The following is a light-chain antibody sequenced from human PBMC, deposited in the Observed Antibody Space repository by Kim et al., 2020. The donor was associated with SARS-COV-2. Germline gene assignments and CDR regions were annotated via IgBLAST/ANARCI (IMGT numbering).Light chain of an antibody. CDR2: GAS. Sequence: GDSLTLSCSATQSDSSIYFPGYQQRPGHAPRLLIYGASTRATRTPASFCRGGSGTVFTLTISTLPPEDFAVYYCQQDYNLPPGSFGQGTKREI. V-gene: IGKV3D-7*01. CDR1: QSDSSIY. CDR3: QQDYNLPPGS. J-gene: IGKJ2*01.